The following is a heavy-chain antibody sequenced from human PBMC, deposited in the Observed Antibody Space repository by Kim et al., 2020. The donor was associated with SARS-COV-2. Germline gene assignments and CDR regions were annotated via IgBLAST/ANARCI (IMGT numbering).Heavy chain of an antibody. Sequence: ASVKVSCKASAYTFIGYYLHWVRQAPGHGLEWMGWINRNNGGTNFAQNFQGRVSMTRDTSINTAFIEISGLRSDDTAVYYCATGNEIDLFNSWGQGTL. CDR2: INRNNGGT. V-gene: IGHV1-2*02. D-gene: IGHD3-9*01. CDR1: AYTFIGYY. J-gene: IGHJ4*02. CDR3: ATGNEIDLFNS.